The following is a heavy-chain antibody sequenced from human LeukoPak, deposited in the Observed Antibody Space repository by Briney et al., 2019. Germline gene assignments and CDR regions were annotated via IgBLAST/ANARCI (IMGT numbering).Heavy chain of an antibody. CDR3: AKVRTGHYFDY. Sequence: GGSLRLSCAASGFTFSRYAMHWVRQAPGKGLEWVSYISSSGSTIYYADSVKGRFTISRDNAKNSLYLQMNSLRAEDTAVYYCAKVRTGHYFDYWGQGTLVTVSS. D-gene: IGHD1-1*01. CDR2: ISSSGSTI. V-gene: IGHV3-48*03. J-gene: IGHJ4*02. CDR1: GFTFSRYA.